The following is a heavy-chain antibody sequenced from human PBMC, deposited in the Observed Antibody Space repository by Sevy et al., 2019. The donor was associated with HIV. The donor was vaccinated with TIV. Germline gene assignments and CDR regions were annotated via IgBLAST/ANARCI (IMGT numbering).Heavy chain of an antibody. Sequence: GGSLRLSCAASGFTFSSYWMSWVRQAPGKGLEWVANIKQDGSEKYYVDSVKGRFTISRDNAKNSLYLQMNSLRAEDTAVYYCATERDLYYDFWSGYYTIYYYYGMDVWGQGTTDTVSS. CDR1: GFTFSSYW. CDR2: IKQDGSEK. J-gene: IGHJ6*02. CDR3: ATERDLYYDFWSGYYTIYYYYGMDV. D-gene: IGHD3-3*01. V-gene: IGHV3-7*01.